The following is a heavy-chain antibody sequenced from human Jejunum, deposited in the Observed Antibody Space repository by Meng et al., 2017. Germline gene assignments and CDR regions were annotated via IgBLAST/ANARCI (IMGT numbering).Heavy chain of an antibody. V-gene: IGHV4-39*07. D-gene: IGHD1-1*01. CDR2: FTYGGST. Sequence: GSLRLSCSVSGASISSNNYYWGWIRQPPGKGLEWIASFTYGGSTYSSPSLNSRVFISFDTTKNLFSLKLTSVTAADTAAYYCATGPYSGNWGQGTLVTVSS. CDR3: ATGPYSGN. J-gene: IGHJ4*02. CDR1: GASISSNNYY.